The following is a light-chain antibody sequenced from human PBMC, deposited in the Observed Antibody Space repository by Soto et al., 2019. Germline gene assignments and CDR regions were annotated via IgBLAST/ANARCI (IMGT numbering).Light chain of an antibody. CDR2: AAS. CDR3: QQTYSNPRT. CDR1: QSIRTY. J-gene: IGKJ1*01. V-gene: IGKV1-39*01. Sequence: DIQMTQSPSSLSASVGDRVTITCRASQSIRTYLNWYQQKPGKAPKFLIYAASTLQSGVPSRFSGSGSGTDFTLTISSLQTEDFATYYCQQTYSNPRTFGQGTKVELK.